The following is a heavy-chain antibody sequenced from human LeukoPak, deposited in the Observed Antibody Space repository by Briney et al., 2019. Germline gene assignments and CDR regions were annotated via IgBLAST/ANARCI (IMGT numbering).Heavy chain of an antibody. D-gene: IGHD4-11*01. V-gene: IGHV3-21*01. CDR1: GFTFSIYS. Sequence: GGSLRLSCAASGFTFSIYSMNWVRQAPGKGLEWVSSISSSGTYIYYADSMKGRFTISRDNAKNSLYLQMNSLRAEDTAVYYCARDMIPTTDYYYGMDVWGQGTTVTVSS. J-gene: IGHJ6*02. CDR3: ARDMIPTTDYYYGMDV. CDR2: ISSSGTYI.